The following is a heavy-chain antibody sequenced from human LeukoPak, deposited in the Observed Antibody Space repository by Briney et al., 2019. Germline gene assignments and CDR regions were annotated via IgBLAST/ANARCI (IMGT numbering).Heavy chain of an antibody. CDR2: INPSGGST. V-gene: IGHV1-46*01. CDR3: ARDPAYCGGDCYPLYYFDY. J-gene: IGHJ4*02. D-gene: IGHD2-21*02. CDR1: GYTFTSYY. Sequence: GASVKVSCKASGYTFTSYYLHRVRQAPGQGLEWMGIINPSGGSTSYAQKFQGRVTMTRDTSTCTVYMELSSLRSEDTAVYYCARDPAYCGGDCYPLYYFDYWGQGTLVTVSS.